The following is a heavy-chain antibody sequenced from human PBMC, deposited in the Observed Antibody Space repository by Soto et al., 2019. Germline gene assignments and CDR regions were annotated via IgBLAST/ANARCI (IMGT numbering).Heavy chain of an antibody. V-gene: IGHV1-69*01. CDR3: ARKLGYCSSTSCHRLHYHYGMDV. D-gene: IGHD2-2*01. CDR1: GGTFSSYA. CDR2: SSPIFGTA. J-gene: IGHJ6*02. Sequence: QVQLVQSGAEVKKPGSSVKVSCKASGGTFSSYAISWVRQAPGQGREWMGGSSPIFGTATYAQKFQGRVTITADESTSTAYMELSSLRSEETAVYYCARKLGYCSSTSCHRLHYHYGMDVWGQGTKVTVSS.